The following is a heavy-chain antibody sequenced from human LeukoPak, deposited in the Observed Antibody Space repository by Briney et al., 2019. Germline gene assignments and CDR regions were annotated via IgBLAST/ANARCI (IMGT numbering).Heavy chain of an antibody. V-gene: IGHV1-2*02. D-gene: IGHD4-17*01. Sequence: ASVKVSCRASGYTFTGYYMHWVRQAPGQGLEWMGWINPNSGGTNYAQKFQGRVTMTRDTSISTAYMELSRLRSDDTAVYYCARDKAVTVYYYYGMDVWGQGTTVTVSS. J-gene: IGHJ6*02. CDR3: ARDKAVTVYYYYGMDV. CDR1: GYTFTGYY. CDR2: INPNSGGT.